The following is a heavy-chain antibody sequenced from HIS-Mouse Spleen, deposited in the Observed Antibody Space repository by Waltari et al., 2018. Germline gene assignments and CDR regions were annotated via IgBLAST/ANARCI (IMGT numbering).Heavy chain of an antibody. CDR1: GGSFSGYY. V-gene: IGHV4-34*01. D-gene: IGHD6-13*01. Sequence: QVQLQQWGAGLLKPSETLSLTCAVYGGSFSGYYWSWTRQPPGKGLEWIGEINHSGSTNYNPSLKSRVTISVDTSKNQFSLKLSSVTAADTAVYYCARDIAAAGNVDYWGQGTLVTVSS. CDR2: INHSGST. CDR3: ARDIAAAGNVDY. J-gene: IGHJ4*02.